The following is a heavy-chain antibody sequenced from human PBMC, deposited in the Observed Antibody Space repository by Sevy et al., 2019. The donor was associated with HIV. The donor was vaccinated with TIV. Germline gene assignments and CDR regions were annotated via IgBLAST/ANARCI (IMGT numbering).Heavy chain of an antibody. CDR3: ARDGGYYYDSSGEIDY. CDR1: GFTFSDYY. D-gene: IGHD3-22*01. J-gene: IGHJ4*02. CDR2: ISSSGSTI. V-gene: IGHV3-11*01. Sequence: GGSLRLSCAASGFTFSDYYMSWIRQAPGKGLEWVSYISSSGSTIYYAVSVKGRFTIPRDNAKNSLYLQMNSLRAEDTAVYYCARDGGYYYDSSGEIDYWGQGTLVTVSS.